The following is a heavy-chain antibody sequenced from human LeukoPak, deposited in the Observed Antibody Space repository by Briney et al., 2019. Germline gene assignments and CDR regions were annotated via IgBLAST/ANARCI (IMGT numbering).Heavy chain of an antibody. J-gene: IGHJ5*02. V-gene: IGHV4-31*03. CDR2: IYYSGST. CDR1: GGSISSGGYY. D-gene: IGHD3-3*01. Sequence: PSQTLSLTCTVSGGSISSGGYYWSWIRQHPGKGLEWIGYIYYSGSTYYNPSLKSRGTISVDTSKNQFSLKLSSVTAADTAVYYCAREGGRRITIFGVVTEAWFDPWGQGTLVTVSS. CDR3: AREGGRRITIFGVVTEAWFDP.